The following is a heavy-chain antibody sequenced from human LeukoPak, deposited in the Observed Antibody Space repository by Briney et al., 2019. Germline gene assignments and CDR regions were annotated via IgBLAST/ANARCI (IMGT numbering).Heavy chain of an antibody. CDR1: GYTFISYD. CDR2: MNPNSGNT. Sequence: ASVKVSCKASGYTFISYDINWVRQATGQGLEWMGWMNPNSGNTNYAQKFQGRVTMTRNTSISTAYMELSSLRSEDTAVYYCAREVRGRLDAFDIWGQGTMVTVPS. D-gene: IGHD1-26*01. J-gene: IGHJ3*02. V-gene: IGHV1-8*01. CDR3: AREVRGRLDAFDI.